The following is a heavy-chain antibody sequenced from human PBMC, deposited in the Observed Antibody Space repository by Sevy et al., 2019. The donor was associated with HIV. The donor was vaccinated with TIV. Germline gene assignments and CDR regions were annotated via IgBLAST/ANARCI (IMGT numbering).Heavy chain of an antibody. CDR1: GGSFSGYS. D-gene: IGHD3-3*01. CDR2: VNHSRST. CDR3: ARGGDGVVPSPIIGLGPWTKYWYFDL. V-gene: IGHV4-34*01. Sequence: SETLSLTCAVSGGSFSGYSWDWIRQPPWKGLEWIGEVNHSRSTNYNPSLKSRVTISVDTSKNQFSLKLNFVTAADTAVYYCARGGDGVVPSPIIGLGPWTKYWYFDLWGRGTLVTVSS. J-gene: IGHJ2*01.